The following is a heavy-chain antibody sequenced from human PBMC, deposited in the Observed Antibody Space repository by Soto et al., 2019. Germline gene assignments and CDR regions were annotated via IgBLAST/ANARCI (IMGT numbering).Heavy chain of an antibody. Sequence: GESLKISCKGSGYSFTSYWISWVRQTPGKGLEWMGRIDPSDSYTNYSPSFQGHVTISADKSISTAYLQWSSLRASDTAMYYCARHLPHPGWFDPWGQGTLVTVSS. V-gene: IGHV5-10-1*01. CDR1: GYSFTSYW. CDR3: ARHLPHPGWFDP. J-gene: IGHJ5*02. CDR2: IDPSDSYT.